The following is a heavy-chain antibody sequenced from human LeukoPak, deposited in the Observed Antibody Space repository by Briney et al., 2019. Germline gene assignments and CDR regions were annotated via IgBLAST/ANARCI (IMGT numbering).Heavy chain of an antibody. CDR3: ARDKSYSARPLDY. V-gene: IGHV3-20*04. CDR1: GFTFNDYC. CDR2: INWNGCST. D-gene: IGHD2-15*01. Sequence: VGSLRLSWEASGFTFNDYCMSWVRQAPGKGLEWVAGINWNGCSTGYADSVKGRFTISRDNAKNSLYLQMNSLRAEDTALYYCARDKSYSARPLDYWSQGTLVTVSS. J-gene: IGHJ4*02.